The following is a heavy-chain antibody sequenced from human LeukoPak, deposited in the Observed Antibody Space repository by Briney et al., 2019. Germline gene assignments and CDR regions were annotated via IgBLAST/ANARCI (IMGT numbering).Heavy chain of an antibody. CDR2: IIPIFGTA. CDR1: GYTFTGYC. D-gene: IGHD3-22*01. CDR3: ARREYYYDSSGYPRYYYMDV. Sequence: SVKVSCKASGYTFTGYCMHWVRQAPGQGLEWMGGIIPIFGTANYAQKFQGRVTITADKSTSTAYMELSSLRSEDTAVYYCARREYYYDSSGYPRYYYMDVWGKGTTVTVSS. J-gene: IGHJ6*03. V-gene: IGHV1-69*06.